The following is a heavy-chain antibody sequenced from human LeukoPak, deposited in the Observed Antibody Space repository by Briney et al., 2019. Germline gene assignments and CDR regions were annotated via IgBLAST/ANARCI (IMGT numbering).Heavy chain of an antibody. Sequence: PGGSLRLSCAASGFTFSSYGMHWVRQAPGKGLEWVAFMRFDRSNTLYANSVKGRFTISRDNSKNTLYLQMNSLRGEDTAVYYCARAGGDKSGFEGDYFDYWGQGTLVTVSS. CDR3: ARAGGDKSGFEGDYFDY. CDR1: GFTFSSYG. V-gene: IGHV3-30*02. J-gene: IGHJ4*02. D-gene: IGHD5-12*01. CDR2: MRFDRSNT.